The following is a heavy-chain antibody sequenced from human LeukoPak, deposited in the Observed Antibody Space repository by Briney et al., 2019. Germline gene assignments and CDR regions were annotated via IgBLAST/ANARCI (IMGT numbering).Heavy chain of an antibody. Sequence: PGGSLRLSRAASGLPFSGDSFNWVRQAPGEGLGWISLIDNGGGTVYYADSVKGRFTMSRNNAMNSLYLQMNSLRDEDTAVYYCARDLWYRLDYWGQGTLVTVSS. D-gene: IGHD2-21*01. CDR2: IDNGGGTV. J-gene: IGHJ4*02. CDR1: GLPFSGDS. V-gene: IGHV3-48*02. CDR3: ARDLWYRLDY.